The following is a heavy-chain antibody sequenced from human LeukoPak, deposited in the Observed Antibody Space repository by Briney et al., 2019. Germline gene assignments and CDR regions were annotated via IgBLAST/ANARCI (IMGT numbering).Heavy chain of an antibody. CDR2: ISSNGGST. CDR3: AKPTYYYGSGSYFDY. Sequence: PGGSLRLSCSASGFTFSSYATHWVRQAPGKGLEYVSAISSNGGSTYYADSVKGRFTISRDNSKNTLYLQMSSLRAEDTAVYYCAKPTYYYGSGSYFDYWGQGTLVTVSS. J-gene: IGHJ4*02. V-gene: IGHV3-64D*06. CDR1: GFTFSSYA. D-gene: IGHD3-10*01.